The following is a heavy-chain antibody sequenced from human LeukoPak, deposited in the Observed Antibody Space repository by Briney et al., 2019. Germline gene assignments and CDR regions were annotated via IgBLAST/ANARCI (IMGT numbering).Heavy chain of an antibody. CDR2: ITSKPYGGTT. D-gene: IGHD4-11*01. J-gene: IGHJ6*02. CDR1: GFNFGDYA. CDR3: TRPWSVTYHYYYGMDV. V-gene: IGHV3-49*04. Sequence: GGSLRLSCTASGFNFGDYAVSWVRQAPGKRLEWVGFITSKPYGGTTQYAASVKGRFTISRDDFKGIAYLQMNSLKTEDTAVYYCTRPWSVTYHYYYGMDVWGQGTTVTVSS.